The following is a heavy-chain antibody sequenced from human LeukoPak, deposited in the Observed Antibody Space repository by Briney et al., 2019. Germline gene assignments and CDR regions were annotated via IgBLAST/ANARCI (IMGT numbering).Heavy chain of an antibody. CDR3: ARAWQQLGYYYYYYMDV. V-gene: IGHV4-39*07. CDR2: IFHSGST. CDR1: RGSISSTYYY. D-gene: IGHD6-13*01. Sequence: SETLSLTCTVSRGSISSTYYYWGWIRQPPGKGLEWIGSIFHSGSTYYNPSLRSRVTISVDTSKNQFSLKLSSVTAADTAVYYCARAWQQLGYYYYYYMDVWGKGTTVTVSS. J-gene: IGHJ6*03.